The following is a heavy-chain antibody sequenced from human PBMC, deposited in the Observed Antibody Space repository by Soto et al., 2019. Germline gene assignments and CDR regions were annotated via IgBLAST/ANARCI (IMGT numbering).Heavy chain of an antibody. V-gene: IGHV1-69*04. D-gene: IGHD6-13*01. CDR1: GGTFSSYT. CDR2: IIPILGIA. Sequence: SVKVSCKASGGTFSSYTISWVRQAPGQGLEWMGRIIPILGIANYAQKFQDRVTITADKSTSTAYMELSSLRSEDTAVYYCARDKEAAAGHTWFAPWGQGTLVTVSS. J-gene: IGHJ5*02. CDR3: ARDKEAAAGHTWFAP.